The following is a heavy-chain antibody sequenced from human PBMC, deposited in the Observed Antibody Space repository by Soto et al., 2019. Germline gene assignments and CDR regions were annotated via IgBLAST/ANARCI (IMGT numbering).Heavy chain of an antibody. V-gene: IGHV4-34*01. CDR2: INHSGST. Sequence: QVQLQQCGAGLLKPSETLSLTCAVYGGSFSGYYWCWIRQPPGKGLEWIGEINHSGSTNYNPSLKKRGTESVDTTRNEFSQKLSSGTAGDAAVYYCARGSTGDYIWGSYRSSTRNRRYFQHWGQGTLVTVSS. J-gene: IGHJ1*01. CDR1: GGSFSGYY. D-gene: IGHD3-16*02. CDR3: ARGSTGDYIWGSYRSSTRNRRYFQH.